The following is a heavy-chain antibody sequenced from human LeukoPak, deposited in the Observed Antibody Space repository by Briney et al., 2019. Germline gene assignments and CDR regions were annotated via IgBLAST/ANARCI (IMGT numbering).Heavy chain of an antibody. CDR3: ARGRNDNGGMFFDS. Sequence: SETLSLTCTVSGGSIRSFYWSWIRQAPGKGLEWIGFISYSGYTSYSLSLKSRVGISVDTSKSQFSLRLSSMTAADTAIYYCARGRNDNGGMFFDSWAQGTLVTVSS. J-gene: IGHJ4*02. D-gene: IGHD4-23*01. CDR1: GGSIRSFY. CDR2: ISYSGYT. V-gene: IGHV4-59*01.